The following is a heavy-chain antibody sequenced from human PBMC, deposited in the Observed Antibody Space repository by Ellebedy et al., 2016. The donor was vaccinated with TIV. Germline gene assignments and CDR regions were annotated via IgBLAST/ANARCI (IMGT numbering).Heavy chain of an antibody. Sequence: PGGSLRLSCAASGFTVSSNYMSWVRQAPGKGLEGVSVIYSGGSTYYADSVKGRFTISRDNAKNSLYLQMNSLRAEDTAVYYRERDYYSDYGDTYFDYWGQGTLVTVSS. CDR1: GFTVSSNY. CDR2: IYSGGST. V-gene: IGHV3-66*01. CDR3: ERDYYSDYGDTYFDY. J-gene: IGHJ4*02. D-gene: IGHD4-17*01.